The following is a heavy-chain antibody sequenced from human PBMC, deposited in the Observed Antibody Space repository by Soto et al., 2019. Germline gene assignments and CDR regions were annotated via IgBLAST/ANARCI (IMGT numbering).Heavy chain of an antibody. Sequence: QVQLVQSGAEVKKPGASVKVSCTGSGYTFSIYGINWVRQAPGQGLEWMGWISPYNGNTKYAQSLQGRVTMTTDTSTSTAYMELRSLRSDDTAVYYCARDVDGSGSYYTDYWGQGTLVAVAS. D-gene: IGHD3-10*01. CDR2: ISPYNGNT. V-gene: IGHV1-18*01. J-gene: IGHJ4*02. CDR1: GYTFSIYG. CDR3: ARDVDGSGSYYTDY.